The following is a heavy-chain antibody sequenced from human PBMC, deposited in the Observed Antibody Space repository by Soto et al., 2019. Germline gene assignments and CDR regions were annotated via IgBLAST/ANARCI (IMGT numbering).Heavy chain of an antibody. D-gene: IGHD3-10*01. Sequence: QVQLVQSGAELKKPGASVKVSCKASGYTFSNYDMNWVRQATGQGPEWLGWVNPNNGDTGYAQKFQGRVTLTTYISKTTAYMELTSLRSEDTAIYYCAKVARKGSAIDFDYWGQGTLITVSS. CDR2: VNPNNGDT. CDR1: GYTFSNYD. CDR3: AKVARKGSAIDFDY. J-gene: IGHJ4*02. V-gene: IGHV1-8*01.